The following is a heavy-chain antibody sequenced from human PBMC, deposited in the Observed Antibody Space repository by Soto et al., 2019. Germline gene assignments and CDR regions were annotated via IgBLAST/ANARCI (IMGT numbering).Heavy chain of an antibody. CDR2: IYYSGST. D-gene: IGHD1-1*01. CDR3: ARDQVQLERFTYYYYGMDV. Sequence: CDTPSLTCRVSGCSVSSGSDYWSWIRQPPGKGLEWIGYIYYSGSTNYNPSLKSRVTISVDTSKNQFSLKLSSVTAADTAVYYCARDQVQLERFTYYYYGMDVWGQGTTVNVS. V-gene: IGHV4-61*01. CDR1: GCSVSSGSDY. J-gene: IGHJ6*02.